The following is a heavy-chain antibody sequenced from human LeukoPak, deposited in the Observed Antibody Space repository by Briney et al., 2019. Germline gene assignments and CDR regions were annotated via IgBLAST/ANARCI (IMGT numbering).Heavy chain of an antibody. CDR2: INPKTDGT. V-gene: IGHV1-2*02. CDR3: ATAFGVVDFEY. D-gene: IGHD3-3*01. CDR1: GYTFTGYY. J-gene: IGHJ4*02. Sequence: ASVKVSCKASGYTFTGYYLHWVRQAPGQRLEWVGWINPKTDGTNYAQKFQGRVIMTRDTAISTAYMELSRLRSDDTAVYYCATAFGVVDFEYWGQGTLDTVSS.